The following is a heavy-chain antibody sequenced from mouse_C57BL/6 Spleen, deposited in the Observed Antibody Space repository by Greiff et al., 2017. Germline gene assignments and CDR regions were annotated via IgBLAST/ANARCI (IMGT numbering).Heavy chain of an antibody. D-gene: IGHD2-12*01. J-gene: IGHJ4*01. V-gene: IGHV5-15*04. CDR2: ISNLAYSI. Sequence: EVKLVESGGGLVQPGGSLKLSCAASGFTFSDYGMAWVRQAPRKGPEWVAFISNLAYSIYYADTVTGRFTISRENAKNTLYLEMSSLRSEDTAMYYCARHEDYTAMDYWGQGTSVTVSS. CDR1: GFTFSDYG. CDR3: ARHEDYTAMDY.